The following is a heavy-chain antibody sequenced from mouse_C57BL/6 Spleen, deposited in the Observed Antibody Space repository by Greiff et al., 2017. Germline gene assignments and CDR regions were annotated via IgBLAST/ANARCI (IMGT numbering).Heavy chain of an antibody. Sequence: QVQLKESGAELVRPGASVTLSCKASGYTFTDYEMHWVKQTPVHGLEWIGAIDPETGGTAYNQKFKGKAILTADKSSSTAYMELRSLTSEDSAVYYCTRSGFYYWGQGTTLTVSS. CDR3: TRSGFYY. CDR1: GYTFTDYE. D-gene: IGHD2-2*01. V-gene: IGHV1-15*01. J-gene: IGHJ2*01. CDR2: IDPETGGT.